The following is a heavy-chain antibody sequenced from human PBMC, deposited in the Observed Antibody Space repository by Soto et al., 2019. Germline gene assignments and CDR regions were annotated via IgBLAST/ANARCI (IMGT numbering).Heavy chain of an antibody. D-gene: IGHD3-3*01. J-gene: IGHJ6*02. Sequence: QVQLQESGPGLVKPSETLSLTCSVSGGSISRYYWTWTRQPPGRGLEWVGNIYSSGTTNYNPSLKSRVTISIDTSKNQVSLKLNAVTAADTAVYFCAREYYDFWSVTFSYYGMDVWGQGTTVTVSS. V-gene: IGHV4-59*01. CDR3: AREYYDFWSVTFSYYGMDV. CDR1: GGSISRYY. CDR2: IYSSGTT.